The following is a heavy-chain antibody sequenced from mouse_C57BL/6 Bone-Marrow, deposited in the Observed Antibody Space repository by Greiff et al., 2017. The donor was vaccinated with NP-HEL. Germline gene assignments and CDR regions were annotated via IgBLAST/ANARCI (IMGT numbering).Heavy chain of an antibody. V-gene: IGHV1-55*01. CDR1: GYTFTSYW. Sequence: VQLQQPGAELVKPGASVKMSCKASGYTFTSYWITWVKQRPGQGLEWIGDIYPGSGSTNYNEKFKSKATLTVDTSSSTAYMQLSSLTSEDSAVYYGARSGGYYGSGFAYWGQGTLVTVSA. D-gene: IGHD1-1*01. J-gene: IGHJ3*01. CDR3: ARSGGYYGSGFAY. CDR2: IYPGSGST.